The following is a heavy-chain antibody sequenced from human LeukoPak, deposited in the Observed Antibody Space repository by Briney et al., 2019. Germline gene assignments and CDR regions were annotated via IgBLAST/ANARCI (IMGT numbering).Heavy chain of an antibody. J-gene: IGHJ4*02. CDR3: ARNKGSSWIDY. CDR1: GGSISSSSYY. V-gene: IGHV4-39*01. Sequence: PSETLSLTCTVSGGSISSSSYYWVWIRQPPGKGLEWFGSIYYSGSTYYNPSLKSRVTISVDTSKNQFSLKLSSVTAADTAVYYCARNKGSSWIDYWGQGTLVTVSS. D-gene: IGHD6-13*01. CDR2: IYYSGST.